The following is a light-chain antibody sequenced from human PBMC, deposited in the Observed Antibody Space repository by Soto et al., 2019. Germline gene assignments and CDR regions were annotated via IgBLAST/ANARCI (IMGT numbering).Light chain of an antibody. Sequence: QSALTQPASVSGSPGQSITISCTGSNGDVGAYNYVSWYQQHPGKAPKLIIFEVNDRPSGVSYRFSGSKSGNTASLTISGLQADDEADYYCASYMVSHTRVFGGGTKLTVL. CDR3: ASYMVSHTRV. CDR1: NGDVGAYNY. CDR2: EVN. V-gene: IGLV2-14*01. J-gene: IGLJ3*02.